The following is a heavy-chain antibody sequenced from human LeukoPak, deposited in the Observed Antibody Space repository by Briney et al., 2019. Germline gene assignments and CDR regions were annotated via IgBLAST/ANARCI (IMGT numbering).Heavy chain of an antibody. Sequence: GGSLRLSCAASGFTSSNYWMSWVRQAPGKGLEYVANIKQAGSEIYYVDSVKGRFTISRDNAKNSLYLQMNSLKAEDTAAYYCARVRYSSSPYYFDYWGQGTLVTVSS. V-gene: IGHV3-7*05. CDR3: ARVRYSSSPYYFDY. CDR2: IKQAGSEI. CDR1: GFTSSNYW. J-gene: IGHJ4*02. D-gene: IGHD6-13*01.